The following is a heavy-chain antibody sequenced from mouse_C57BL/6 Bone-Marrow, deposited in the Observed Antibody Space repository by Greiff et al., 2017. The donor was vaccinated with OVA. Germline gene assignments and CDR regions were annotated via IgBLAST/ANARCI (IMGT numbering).Heavy chain of an antibody. CDR2: IYPRSGNT. V-gene: IGHV1-81*01. Sequence: QVQLQQSGAELARPGASVKLSCKASGYTFTSYGISWVKQRTGQGLEWIGEIYPRSGNTYYNEKFKGKATLTADKSSSTAYMELRSLTSEDSAVDFCARRRDYGSSWDYGGQGTTLTVAS. J-gene: IGHJ2*01. CDR1: GYTFTSYG. D-gene: IGHD1-1*01. CDR3: ARRRDYGSSWDY.